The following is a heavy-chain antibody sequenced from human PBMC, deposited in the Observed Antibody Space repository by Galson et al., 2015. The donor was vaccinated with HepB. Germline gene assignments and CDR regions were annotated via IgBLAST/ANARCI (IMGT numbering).Heavy chain of an antibody. CDR1: GGTFSSYA. CDR2: IIPIFGTA. V-gene: IGHV1-69*13. J-gene: IGHJ3*02. Sequence: SVKVSCKASGGTFSSYAISWVRQAPGQGLEWMGGIIPIFGTANYAQKFQGRVTITADESTSTAYMELSSLRSEDTAVYYCARETGIVVAPAATPHDAFDIWGQGTMVTVSS. CDR3: ARETGIVVAPAATPHDAFDI. D-gene: IGHD2-2*02.